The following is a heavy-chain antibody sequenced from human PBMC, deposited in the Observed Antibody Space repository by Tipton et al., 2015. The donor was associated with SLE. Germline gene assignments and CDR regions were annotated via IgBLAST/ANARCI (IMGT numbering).Heavy chain of an antibody. V-gene: IGHV4-34*01. CDR3: AILTSLWRDSGSYGGDY. Sequence: LRLSCAVYGGSFSGYYWSWIRQPPGKGLEWIGEIDHSGSTNYNPSLKSRVTISVDTSKNQFSLKLSPVTAADTAVYYCAILTSLWRDSGSYGGDYWGQGTLVTVSS. CDR1: GGSFSGYY. D-gene: IGHD1-26*01. J-gene: IGHJ4*02. CDR2: IDHSGST.